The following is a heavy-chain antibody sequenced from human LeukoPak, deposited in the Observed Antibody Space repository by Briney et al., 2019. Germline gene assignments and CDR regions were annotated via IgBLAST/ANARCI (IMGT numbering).Heavy chain of an antibody. Sequence: GASVKVSCKTSGYTFTSYYVSWVRQAPGKGLEWMGGFDPEDGETIYAQKFQGRVTMTEDTSTDTAYMELSSLRSEDTAVYYCATDSGSGWELFSPFDYWGQGTLVTVSS. CDR2: FDPEDGET. CDR3: ATDSGSGWELFSPFDY. D-gene: IGHD1-26*01. V-gene: IGHV1-24*01. CDR1: GYTFTSYY. J-gene: IGHJ4*02.